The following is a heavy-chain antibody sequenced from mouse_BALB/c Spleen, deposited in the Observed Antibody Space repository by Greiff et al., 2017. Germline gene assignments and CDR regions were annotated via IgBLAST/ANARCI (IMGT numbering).Heavy chain of an antibody. CDR1: GFTFSSYA. CDR3: ARHDSYFDY. V-gene: IGHV5-9-3*01. CDR2: ISSGGSYT. J-gene: IGHJ2*01. Sequence: EVQVVESGGGLVQPGGSRKLSCAASGFTFSSYAMSWVRQTPEKRLEWVATISSGGSYTYYPDSVKGRFTISRDNAKNTLYLQMSSLRSEDTAMYYCARHDSYFDYWGQGTTLTVSS.